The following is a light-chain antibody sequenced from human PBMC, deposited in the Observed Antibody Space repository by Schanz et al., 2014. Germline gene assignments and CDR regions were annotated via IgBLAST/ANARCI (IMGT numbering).Light chain of an antibody. CDR2: EVT. Sequence: QSALTQPPSASGSPGQSVTISCTGTSSDFGAYNSVSWYQQHPGKAPKVIIYEVTKRPSGVPDRFSGSKSGNTASLTVSGLQAEDEADYYCVAWDDSLFARVFGGGTKLTVL. CDR3: VAWDDSLFARV. J-gene: IGLJ3*02. V-gene: IGLV2-8*01. CDR1: SSDFGAYNS.